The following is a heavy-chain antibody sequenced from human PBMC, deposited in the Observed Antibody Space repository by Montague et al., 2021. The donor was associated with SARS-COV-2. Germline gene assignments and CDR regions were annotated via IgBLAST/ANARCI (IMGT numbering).Heavy chain of an antibody. CDR1: GGSFSGYY. D-gene: IGHD6-13*01. Sequence: SETLSLTCAVYGGSFSGYYWSWIRQPPGKGLEWIGEINHSGSTNYNPPLKSRVTISVDTSKNQFSLKLSSVTAADTAVCYCARGRYSSSWYGRKNWFDPWGQGTLVTVSS. CDR2: INHSGST. V-gene: IGHV4-34*01. J-gene: IGHJ5*02. CDR3: ARGRYSSSWYGRKNWFDP.